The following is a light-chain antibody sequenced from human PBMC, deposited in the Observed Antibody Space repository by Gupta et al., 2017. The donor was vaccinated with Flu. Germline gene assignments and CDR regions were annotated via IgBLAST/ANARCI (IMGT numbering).Light chain of an antibody. V-gene: IGLV3-1*01. CDR2: QDD. Sequence: SFALTQPPSVSGSPGQTASISCSGHNLGGNYVCWYQHKPGQSPVLVIYQDDKRPAGIPGRFSGSYSGNTATLTISGTQAMDEADYYCQAGDSSGHVVFGGGTKLTVL. CDR3: QAGDSSGHVV. CDR1: NLGGNY. J-gene: IGLJ2*01.